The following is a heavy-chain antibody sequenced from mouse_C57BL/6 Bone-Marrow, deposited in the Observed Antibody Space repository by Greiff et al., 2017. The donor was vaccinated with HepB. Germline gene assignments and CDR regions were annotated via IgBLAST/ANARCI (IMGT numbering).Heavy chain of an antibody. CDR2: IDPSDSYT. D-gene: IGHD2-4*01. J-gene: IGHJ3*01. V-gene: IGHV1-50*01. Sequence: QVQLQQPGAELVKPGASVKLSCKASGYTFTGYWMQWVKQRPGQGLEWIGEIDPSDSYTNYNQKFKGKATLTVDISSSTAYMQLSSLTSEDSAVYYCVSYYDYDGFADWGQGTLVTVSA. CDR1: GYTFTGYW. CDR3: VSYYDYDGFAD.